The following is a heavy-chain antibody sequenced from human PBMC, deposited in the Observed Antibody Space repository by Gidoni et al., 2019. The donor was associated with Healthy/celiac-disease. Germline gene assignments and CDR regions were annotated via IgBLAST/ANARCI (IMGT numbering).Heavy chain of an antibody. V-gene: IGHV4-34*01. CDR2: INHSGST. CDR1: GGSFSGYY. CDR3: ARIYGDYGYYYYGMDV. J-gene: IGHJ6*02. Sequence: QVQLQQWGAGLLKPSETLSLTCAVYGGSFSGYYGSWIRQPPGKGLEWIGEINHSGSTNYNPSLKSRVTISVDTSKNQFSLKLSSGTAADTAVYYCARIYGDYGYYYYGMDVWGQGTTVTVSS. D-gene: IGHD4-17*01.